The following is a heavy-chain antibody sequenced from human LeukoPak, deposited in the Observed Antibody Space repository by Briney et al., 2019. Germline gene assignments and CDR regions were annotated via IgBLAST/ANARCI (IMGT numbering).Heavy chain of an antibody. CDR3: ARRGWLQLAYYFDY. CDR1: GGSFSGYY. J-gene: IGHJ4*02. V-gene: IGHV4-34*01. D-gene: IGHD5-24*01. Sequence: SETLSLTCAVYGGSFSGYYWSWIRQPPGKGLEWIGEINHSGSTNYNPSLKSRVTISVDTSKNQFSLELSSVTAADTAAYYCARRGWLQLAYYFDYWGQGTLVTVSS. CDR2: INHSGST.